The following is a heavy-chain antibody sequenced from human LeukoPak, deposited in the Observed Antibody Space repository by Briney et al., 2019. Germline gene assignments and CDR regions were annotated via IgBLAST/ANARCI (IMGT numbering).Heavy chain of an antibody. V-gene: IGHV4-61*02. CDR3: ARVALAGSRIHLLDN. CDR1: GGSISSGSYY. Sequence: SQTLSLTCTVSGGSISSGSYYWSWIRQPAGKGLEWIGRIYTSGSTNYNPSLKSRVTISVDTSKNQFSLKLSSVTAADTAMYFCARVALAGSRIHLLDNWGQGTLVTVSS. D-gene: IGHD5-18*01. CDR2: IYTSGST. J-gene: IGHJ4*02.